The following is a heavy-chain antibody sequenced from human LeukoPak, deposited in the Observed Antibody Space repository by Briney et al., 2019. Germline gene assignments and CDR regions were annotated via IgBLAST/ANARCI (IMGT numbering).Heavy chain of an antibody. Sequence: PGGSLRLSCAASGFTLSSYAMSWVRQAPGKGLEWVSGISGSGGSTYYADSVKGRFTISRDNSKNTLYLQMNSLRAEDTAVYYCARDRDANWFDPWGQGTLVTVSS. CDR1: GFTLSSYA. CDR3: ARDRDANWFDP. J-gene: IGHJ5*02. D-gene: IGHD3-10*01. V-gene: IGHV3-23*01. CDR2: ISGSGGST.